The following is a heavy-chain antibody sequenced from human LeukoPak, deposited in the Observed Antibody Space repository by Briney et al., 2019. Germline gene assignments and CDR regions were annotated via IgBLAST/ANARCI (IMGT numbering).Heavy chain of an antibody. CDR1: GFTFSSYE. Sequence: GGSLRLSCAASGFTFSSYEMNWVRQAPGKGLEWVSYISTSGDYTNYADSVMGRYTMSRDNARNSLYLQMSSLRDEDTAVYYCARGHYGLDVWGQGTTVTVSS. V-gene: IGHV3-48*03. CDR3: ARGHYGLDV. CDR2: ISTSGDYT. J-gene: IGHJ6*02.